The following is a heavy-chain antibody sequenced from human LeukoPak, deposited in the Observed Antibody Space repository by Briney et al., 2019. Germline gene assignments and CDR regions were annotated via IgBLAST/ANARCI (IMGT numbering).Heavy chain of an antibody. D-gene: IGHD5-18*01. CDR2: IYTSGST. J-gene: IGHJ4*02. CDR3: ARVGLGYSRRYDY. Sequence: SETLSLTCTVSGGSISSSSYYWGWIRQPPGKGLEWIGRIYTSGSTNYNPSLKSRVTISGDTSKNQFSLRLSSVTAEDTAVYYCARVGLGYSRRYDYWGQGTLVTVSS. CDR1: GGSISSSSYY. V-gene: IGHV4-39*07.